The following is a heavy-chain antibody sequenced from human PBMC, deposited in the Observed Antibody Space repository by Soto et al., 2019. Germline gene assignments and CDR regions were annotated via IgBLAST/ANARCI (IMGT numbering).Heavy chain of an antibody. D-gene: IGHD6-19*01. J-gene: IGHJ4*02. V-gene: IGHV4-59*01. CDR1: GGSISSYY. CDR3: ARDARNSGWYYFDY. Sequence: SETLSLTCTVSGGSISSYYWSWIRQPPGKGLEWIGYIYYSGSTNYNPSLKSRVTISVDTSKNQFSLKLSSVTAADTAVYYCARDARNSGWYYFDYWGQGTLVTVSS. CDR2: IYYSGST.